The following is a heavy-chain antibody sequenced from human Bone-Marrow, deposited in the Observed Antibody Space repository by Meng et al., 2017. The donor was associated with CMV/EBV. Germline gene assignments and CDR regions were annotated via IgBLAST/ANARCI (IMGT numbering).Heavy chain of an antibody. J-gene: IGHJ5*02. D-gene: IGHD3-3*01. V-gene: IGHV1-46*01. CDR1: GYTFTGYY. Sequence: ASVKVSCKASGYTFTGYYMHWVRQATGQGLEWMGIINPSGGSTSYAQKFQGRVTMTRDTSTSTVYMELSSLRSEDTAVYYCARASDFWSGSKDWLDPWGQGTLVTVSS. CDR2: INPSGGST. CDR3: ARASDFWSGSKDWLDP.